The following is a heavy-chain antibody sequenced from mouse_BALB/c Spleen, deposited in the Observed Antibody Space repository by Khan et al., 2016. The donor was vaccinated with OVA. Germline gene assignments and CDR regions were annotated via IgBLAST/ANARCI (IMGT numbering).Heavy chain of an antibody. J-gene: IGHJ2*01. Sequence: QVQLKESGPGLVAPSQSLYISCTASGFSLTSYGVHWVRQPPGQGLEWLGVIWAGGSTNYNSALMSRRSISTDNSKSTAFLKINRLQTDDTAMYYCARLKDLWGQGTTLTVSS. V-gene: IGHV2-9*02. CDR1: GFSLTSYG. CDR3: ARLKDL. CDR2: IWAGGST.